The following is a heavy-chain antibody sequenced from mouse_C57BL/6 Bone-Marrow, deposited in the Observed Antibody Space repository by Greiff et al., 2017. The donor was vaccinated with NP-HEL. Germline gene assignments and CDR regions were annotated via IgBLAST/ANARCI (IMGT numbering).Heavy chain of an antibody. Sequence: VKLQQSGAELARPGASVKMSCKASGYTFTSYTMHWVKQRPGQGLEWIGYINPSSGYTKYNQKFKDKATLTADKSSSTAYMQLSSLTSEDSAVYYCARGVVVDYWGQGTTLTVSS. J-gene: IGHJ2*01. D-gene: IGHD1-1*01. CDR2: INPSSGYT. CDR1: GYTFTSYT. CDR3: ARGVVVDY. V-gene: IGHV1-4*01.